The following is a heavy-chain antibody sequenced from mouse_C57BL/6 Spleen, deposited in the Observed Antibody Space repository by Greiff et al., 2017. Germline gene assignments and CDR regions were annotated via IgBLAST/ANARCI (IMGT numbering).Heavy chain of an antibody. Sequence: VQLQQSGPELVKPGASVKISCKASGYTFTDYYMNWVKQSHGKSLEWIGDINPNNGGTSYNQKFKGKATLTVDKSSSTAYMELRSLTSEDSAVYYCAPRGGGYDSWFAYWGQGTLVTVSA. CDR2: INPNNGGT. D-gene: IGHD2-2*01. J-gene: IGHJ3*01. V-gene: IGHV1-26*01. CDR3: APRGGGYDSWFAY. CDR1: GYTFTDYY.